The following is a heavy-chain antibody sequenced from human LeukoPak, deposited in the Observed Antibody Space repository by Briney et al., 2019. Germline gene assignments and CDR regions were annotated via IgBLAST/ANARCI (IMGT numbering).Heavy chain of an antibody. D-gene: IGHD1-26*01. V-gene: IGHV4-59*01. CDR1: GGSISSYY. J-gene: IGHJ4*02. CDR2: IYYSGST. Sequence: PSETLSLTCTVSGGSISSYYWSWIRQPPGKGLEWLGYIYYSGSTNYNPSLKSRVTISVDTSKNQFSLKLSSVTAADTAVYYCARDRAISGSYYDYWGQGTLVTVSS. CDR3: ARDRAISGSYYDY.